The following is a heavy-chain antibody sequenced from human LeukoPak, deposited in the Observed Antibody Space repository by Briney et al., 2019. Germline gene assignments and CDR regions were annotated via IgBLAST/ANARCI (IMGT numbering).Heavy chain of an antibody. Sequence: GGSLRLSCAASRFTFSGYYMYWVRQAPGKGLVWVSRISIDGRSTAYADSVKGRFTISRDNAKNTLYLQMNSLRAEDTAVYYCVRYNWNSGVYWGQGTLVTVSS. CDR2: ISIDGRST. J-gene: IGHJ4*02. CDR1: RFTFSGYY. CDR3: VRYNWNSGVY. V-gene: IGHV3-74*01. D-gene: IGHD1-1*01.